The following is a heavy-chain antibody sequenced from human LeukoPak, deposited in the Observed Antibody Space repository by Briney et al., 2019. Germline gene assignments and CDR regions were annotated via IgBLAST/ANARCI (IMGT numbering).Heavy chain of an antibody. Sequence: PSETLSLTCTVSGGSISNYYWSWIRQPPGKGLEWIGYIYYSGSTNYNPSLKSRVTISVDTSKNQFSLKLSSVTAADTAVYYCARHGSGSYSHFDYWGQGTLVTVSS. D-gene: IGHD1-26*01. CDR2: IYYSGST. J-gene: IGHJ4*02. V-gene: IGHV4-59*08. CDR1: GGSISNYY. CDR3: ARHGSGSYSHFDY.